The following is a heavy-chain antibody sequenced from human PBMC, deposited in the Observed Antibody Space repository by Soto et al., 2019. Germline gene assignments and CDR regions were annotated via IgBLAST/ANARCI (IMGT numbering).Heavy chain of an antibody. CDR1: GGSIRSSNG. J-gene: IGHJ5*02. D-gene: IGHD3-10*01. CDR3: ASARDEAGSGSYYNWFDP. Sequence: PSETLSLSCAVAGGSIRSSNGWSWVRKPPGKGLEWIGEIYHSGSTNYNPSLKSRVTISVDKSKNQFSLKLSSVTAADTAVYYCASARDEAGSGSYYNWFDPWGQGTLVTVS. V-gene: IGHV4-4*02. CDR2: IYHSGST.